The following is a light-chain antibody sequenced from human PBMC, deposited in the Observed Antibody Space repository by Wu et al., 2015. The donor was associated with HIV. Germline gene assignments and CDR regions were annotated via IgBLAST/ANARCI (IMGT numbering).Light chain of an antibody. CDR2: AAS. J-gene: IGKJ2*03. CDR1: QGISTF. Sequence: DIQMTQSPSSLSASVGDRVTITCRASQGISTFLAWYQQRPGKVPKLLIYAASTLQSGAPSRFSGSGSGTDFTLTISSLQPEDVATYYCQQYNSWSFGQGTKLEIK. CDR3: QQYNSWS. V-gene: IGKV1-27*01.